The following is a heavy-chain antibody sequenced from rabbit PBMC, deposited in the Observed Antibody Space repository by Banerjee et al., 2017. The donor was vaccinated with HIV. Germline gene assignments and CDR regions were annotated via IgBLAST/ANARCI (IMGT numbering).Heavy chain of an antibody. Sequence: QSLEESGGDLVKPGASLTLTCTASGSDISSHCIYWVRQAPGKGLEWIAFIYTGDGSTYYANWVNGRFTISKTSSTTVTLQMTSLTAADTATYFCARHRGGAFTRLDLWGPGTLVTV. D-gene: IGHD4-1*01. CDR3: ARHRGGAFTRLDL. CDR1: GSDISSHC. CDR2: IYTGDGST. V-gene: IGHV1S40*01. J-gene: IGHJ3*01.